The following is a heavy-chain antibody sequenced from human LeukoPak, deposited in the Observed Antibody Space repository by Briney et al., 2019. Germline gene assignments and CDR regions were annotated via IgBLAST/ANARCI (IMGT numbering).Heavy chain of an antibody. J-gene: IGHJ4*02. D-gene: IGHD2-21*02. Sequence: GGSLRLSCAASGFTFSSYGMHWVRQAPGKGLEWVAVISYDGSNKYYADSVKGRFTISRDNSKNTLYLQMNSLRAEDTAVYYCAKDRYVVVTGYFDYWGQGTLVTVSS. CDR2: ISYDGSNK. CDR3: AKDRYVVVTGYFDY. V-gene: IGHV3-30*18. CDR1: GFTFSSYG.